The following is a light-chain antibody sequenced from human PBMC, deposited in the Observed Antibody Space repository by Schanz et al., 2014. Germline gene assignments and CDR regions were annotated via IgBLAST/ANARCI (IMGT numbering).Light chain of an antibody. CDR2: AAS. Sequence: DIQMTQSPSSLSASVGDRVTITCRASQSISSYLSWYQQKPGKAPKLLIYAASSLPSGVPSRFSGSASGTDFTFTISSLQPEDFATYYCQQSYNAPRTFGQGTKVEIK. J-gene: IGKJ1*01. V-gene: IGKV1-39*01. CDR1: QSISSY. CDR3: QQSYNAPRT.